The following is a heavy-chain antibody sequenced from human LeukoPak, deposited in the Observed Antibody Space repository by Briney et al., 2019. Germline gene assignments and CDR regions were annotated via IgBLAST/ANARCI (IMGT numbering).Heavy chain of an antibody. CDR3: ARCEYSSSWYGYYYYYGMDV. J-gene: IGHJ6*04. D-gene: IGHD6-13*01. Sequence: ASVKVSCKASGGTFSSYAISWVRQAPGQGLEWMGGIIPIFGTANYAQKFQGRVTITADESTSTAYMELSSLRSEDTAVYYCARCEYSSSWYGYYYYYGMDVWGKGTTVTVSS. V-gene: IGHV1-69*01. CDR1: GGTFSSYA. CDR2: IIPIFGTA.